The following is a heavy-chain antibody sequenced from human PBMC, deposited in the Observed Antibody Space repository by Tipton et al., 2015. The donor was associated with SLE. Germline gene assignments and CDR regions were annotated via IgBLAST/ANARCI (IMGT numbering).Heavy chain of an antibody. D-gene: IGHD6-13*01. J-gene: IGHJ6*02. Sequence: TLSLTCTVFDGSLSGYYWAWLRQSHGKGLEWIGDISHDGGANYNPSLESRGTISLETSKNQFSLKLTSVTAADTAVYYCARDGGQRVISGTYDFYYYGLDVWGQGTTVTVSS. V-gene: IGHV4-34*01. CDR3: ARDGGQRVISGTYDFYYYGLDV. CDR2: ISHDGGA. CDR1: DGSLSGYY.